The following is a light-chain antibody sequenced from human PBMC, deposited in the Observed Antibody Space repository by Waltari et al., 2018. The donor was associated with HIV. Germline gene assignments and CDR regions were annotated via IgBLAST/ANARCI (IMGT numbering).Light chain of an antibody. CDR1: QGVSAH. J-gene: IGKJ1*01. Sequence: TQSTWALSVSVGERASLSCIVSQGVSAHLAWYHQVAGQAPRLLISDSSNRATGVPDRFSGSGSGTDFTLSISSLQSEDSGVYYCQQYSDWPRAFGLGTKVEV. V-gene: IGKV3-15*01. CDR2: DSS. CDR3: QQYSDWPRA.